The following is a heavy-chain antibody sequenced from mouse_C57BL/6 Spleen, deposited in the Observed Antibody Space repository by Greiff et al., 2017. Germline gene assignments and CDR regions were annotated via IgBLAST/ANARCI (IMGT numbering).Heavy chain of an antibody. V-gene: IGHV1-64*01. CDR3: ARTADGITTVVAPYYYAMDY. CDR2: IHPNSGST. CDR1: GYTFTSYW. Sequence: QVQLQQPGAELVKPGASVKLSCKASGYTFTSYWMHWVKQRPGQGLEWIGMIHPNSGSTNYNEKFKSKATLTVDKSSSTAYMQLSSLSSEDSAVYYCARTADGITTVVAPYYYAMDYWGQGTSVTVSS. D-gene: IGHD1-1*01. J-gene: IGHJ4*01.